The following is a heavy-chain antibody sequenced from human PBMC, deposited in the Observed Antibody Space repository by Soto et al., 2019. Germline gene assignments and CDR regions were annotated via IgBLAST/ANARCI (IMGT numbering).Heavy chain of an antibody. CDR1: GGTFSSYA. V-gene: IGHV1-69*01. Sequence: QVQLVQSGAEVKKPGSSVKVSCKASGGTFSSYAISWVRQAPGQGLELMGGIIPVFGTANYAQKFQGRVKIIADESTSTTYMELSSLRSEDTAVYFCARPSYYDSSGYYSGSHAFDIWGQGTMATVSS. CDR2: IIPVFGTA. CDR3: ARPSYYDSSGYYSGSHAFDI. J-gene: IGHJ3*02. D-gene: IGHD3-22*01.